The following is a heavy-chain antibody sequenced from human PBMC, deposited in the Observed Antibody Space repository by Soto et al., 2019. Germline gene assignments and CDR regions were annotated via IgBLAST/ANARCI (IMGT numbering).Heavy chain of an antibody. CDR2: IRAGGDRT. J-gene: IGHJ4*02. Sequence: EVQVSESGGGLVQPGGSLRLSCATSGFTFSHYPMNWVRQAPGKGLEWVSGIRAGGDRTYYADSVKGRFTIFRDNSKNSVSLQMSSLRVEDTAVYYCARRVWGQGTLVTVSS. V-gene: IGHV3-23*01. CDR3: ARRV. CDR1: GFTFSHYP.